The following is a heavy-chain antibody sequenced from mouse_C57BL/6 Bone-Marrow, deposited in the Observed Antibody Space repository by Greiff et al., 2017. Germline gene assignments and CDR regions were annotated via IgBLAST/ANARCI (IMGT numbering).Heavy chain of an antibody. CDR2: ISNGGGST. CDR1: GFTFSDYY. CDR3: ARHRLGRCYFYY. D-gene: IGHD4-1*01. V-gene: IGHV5-12*01. Sequence: EVQVVESGGGLVQPGGSLKLSCAASGFTFSDYYMYWVRQTPEKRLAWVAYISNGGGSTYYPDTVTGRFTISSDNAKNTLYLQMSRLKSEDTAMYYCARHRLGRCYFYYWGQGTTLPVSS. J-gene: IGHJ2*01.